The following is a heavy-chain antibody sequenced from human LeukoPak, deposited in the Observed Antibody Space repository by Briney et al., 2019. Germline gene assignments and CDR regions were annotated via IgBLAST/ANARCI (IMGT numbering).Heavy chain of an antibody. CDR3: AREGSGWFIDY. J-gene: IGHJ4*02. Sequence: SVKVSCKASGGTLSSYAISWVRQAPGQGLEWMGRIIPILGIANYAQKFQGRVTITADKSTSTAYMELSSLRSEDTAVYYCAREGSGWFIDYWGQGTLVTVSS. CDR1: GGTLSSYA. D-gene: IGHD6-19*01. CDR2: IIPILGIA. V-gene: IGHV1-69*04.